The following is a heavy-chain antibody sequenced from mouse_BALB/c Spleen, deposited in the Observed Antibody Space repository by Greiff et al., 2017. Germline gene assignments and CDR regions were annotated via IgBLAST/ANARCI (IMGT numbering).Heavy chain of an antibody. CDR1: GFTFSSFG. CDR3: ARSGGNYTWYFDV. CDR2: ISSGSSTI. D-gene: IGHD2-1*01. V-gene: IGHV5-17*02. Sequence: EVQGVESGGGLVQPGGSRKLSCAASGFTFSSFGMHWVRQAPEKGLEWVAYISSGSSTIYYADTVKGRFTISRDNPKNTLFLQMTSLRSEDTAMYYCARSGGNYTWYFDVWGAGTTVTVSS. J-gene: IGHJ1*01.